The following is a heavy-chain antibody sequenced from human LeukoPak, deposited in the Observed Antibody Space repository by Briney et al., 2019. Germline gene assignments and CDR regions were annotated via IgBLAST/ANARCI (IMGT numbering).Heavy chain of an antibody. CDR1: GFTFSSYA. V-gene: IGHV3-23*01. J-gene: IGHJ6*02. D-gene: IGHD3-9*01. CDR2: ISGSGGST. CDR3: AKTYYDILTGYGYYGMDV. Sequence: GGSLRLSCAASGFTFSSYAMSWVRQAPGKGLEWVSAISGSGGSTHYADSVKGRFTISRDNSKNTLYLQMSSLRAEDTAVYYCAKTYYDILTGYGYYGMDVWGQGTTVTVSS.